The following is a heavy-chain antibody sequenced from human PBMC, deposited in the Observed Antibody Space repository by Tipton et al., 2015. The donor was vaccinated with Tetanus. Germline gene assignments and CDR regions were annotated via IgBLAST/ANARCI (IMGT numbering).Heavy chain of an antibody. D-gene: IGHD1-26*01. CDR2: FHHSGST. J-gene: IGHJ4*02. V-gene: IGHV4-31*03. Sequence: TLSLTCSVSGGSISSGDYFWSWIRQLPGKGLECLGNFHHSGSTYYDPSLKSRVTISTDTSKNQFSLRLSSVTAADTAVYFCARQGYNGTYQFDYWGQGILVTVSS. CDR1: GGSISSGDYF. CDR3: ARQGYNGTYQFDY.